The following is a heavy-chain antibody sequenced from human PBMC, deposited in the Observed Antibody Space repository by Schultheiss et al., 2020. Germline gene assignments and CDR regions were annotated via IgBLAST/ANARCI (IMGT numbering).Heavy chain of an antibody. CDR1: GGSITSATHY. J-gene: IGHJ4*02. V-gene: IGHV4-31*03. CDR3: ATTVTTYFEN. D-gene: IGHD4-17*01. CDR2: IYYSGST. Sequence: SETLSLTCSVSGGSITSATHYWSWIRQLPGKGLEWIGYIYYSGSTYYNPSLKSRVTISVDTSKNQFSLKLSSVTAADTAVYYCATTVTTYFENWGQGTLVTVSS.